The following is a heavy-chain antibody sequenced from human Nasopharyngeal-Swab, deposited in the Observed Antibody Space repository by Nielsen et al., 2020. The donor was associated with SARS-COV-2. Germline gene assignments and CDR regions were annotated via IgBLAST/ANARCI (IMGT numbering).Heavy chain of an antibody. J-gene: IGHJ6*02. V-gene: IGHV3-7*01. Sequence: GESLKISCAASGFIFSHYWMTWVRQAPGKGLQWVANINQGGRDKYYVDSVKGRFIISRDNTKNSLYLQMDSLSVEDTAVYYCARPDGVINTFFGITVWGQGTTVAVSS. CDR2: INQGGRDK. CDR1: GFIFSHYW. CDR3: ARPDGVINTFFGITV. D-gene: IGHD3-10*01.